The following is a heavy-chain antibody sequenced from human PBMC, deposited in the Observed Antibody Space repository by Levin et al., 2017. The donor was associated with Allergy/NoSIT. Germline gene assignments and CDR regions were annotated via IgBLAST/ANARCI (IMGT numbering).Heavy chain of an antibody. Sequence: GASVKVSCKASGYTFTGYYMHWVRQAPGQGLEWMGWINPNSGGTNYAQKFQGRVTMTRDTSISTAYMELSRLRSDDTAVYYCARGYSSSWYGSLYFQHWGQGTLVTVSS. J-gene: IGHJ1*01. CDR3: ARGYSSSWYGSLYFQH. CDR2: INPNSGGT. D-gene: IGHD6-13*01. CDR1: GYTFTGYY. V-gene: IGHV1-2*02.